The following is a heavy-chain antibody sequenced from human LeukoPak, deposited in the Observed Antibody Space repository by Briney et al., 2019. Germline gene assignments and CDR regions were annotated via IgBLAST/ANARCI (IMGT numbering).Heavy chain of an antibody. D-gene: IGHD6-13*01. V-gene: IGHV3-66*01. Sequence: GGSLRLSCAASGFNVSSNYLNWVRQAPGKGPEWVSVIYSGGSTYYADSVKGRFTISRDNSKNTLYLQMNSLRAEDTAVYHCARVDSRTAQFDYWGQGTLVTVSS. CDR1: GFNVSSNY. J-gene: IGHJ4*02. CDR3: ARVDSRTAQFDY. CDR2: IYSGGST.